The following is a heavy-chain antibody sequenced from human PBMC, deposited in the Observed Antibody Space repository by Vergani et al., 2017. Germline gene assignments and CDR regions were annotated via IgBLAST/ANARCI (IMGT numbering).Heavy chain of an antibody. J-gene: IGHJ6*03. D-gene: IGHD3-10*01. CDR3: ARVAPMVRGVISGYYYYYMDV. Sequence: QVQLVQSGAEVKKPGASVKVSCKASGYTFTGYYMHWVRQAPGQGLEWMGWINPNSGGTNYAQKLQGRVTMTTDTSTSTAYMELRSLRSDDTAVYYCARVAPMVRGVISGYYYYYMDVWGKGTTVTVSS. CDR1: GYTFTGYY. CDR2: INPNSGGT. V-gene: IGHV1-2*02.